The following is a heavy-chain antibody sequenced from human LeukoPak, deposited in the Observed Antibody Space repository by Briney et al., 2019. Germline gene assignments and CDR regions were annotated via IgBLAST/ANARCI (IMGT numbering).Heavy chain of an antibody. J-gene: IGHJ4*02. V-gene: IGHV1-2*02. CDR2: INPNTGGT. Sequence: ASVKVSCKASGYVFTAYYIHWVRRAPGQGLDWVAWINPNTGGTNYAQNFQGRVSLTRDTSISTAYTELRGLRFDDTALYYCARDEEMTSGSGAGYCFEYWGQGTLVTVFS. CDR1: GYVFTAYY. CDR3: ARDEEMTSGSGAGYCFEY. D-gene: IGHD3-10*01.